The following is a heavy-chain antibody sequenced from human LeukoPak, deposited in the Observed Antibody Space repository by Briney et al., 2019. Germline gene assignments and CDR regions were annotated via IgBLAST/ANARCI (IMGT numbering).Heavy chain of an antibody. CDR2: INPSGGST. Sequence: ASVKVSCKASGYTFTSYYMRWVRQAPGQGLEWMGIINPSGGSTSYAQKFQGRVTMTRDMSTSTVYMELSSLRSEDTAVYYCASEPACSSTSCSRKGLDYWGQGTLVTVSS. J-gene: IGHJ4*02. V-gene: IGHV1-46*01. D-gene: IGHD2-2*01. CDR3: ASEPACSSTSCSRKGLDY. CDR1: GYTFTSYY.